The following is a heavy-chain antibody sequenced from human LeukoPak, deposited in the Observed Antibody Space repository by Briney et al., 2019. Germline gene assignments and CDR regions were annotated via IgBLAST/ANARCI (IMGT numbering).Heavy chain of an antibody. CDR2: MSGSSNYI. CDR1: GFTFSSYS. J-gene: IGHJ4*02. D-gene: IGHD6-13*01. Sequence: GGSLRLSCAASGFTFSSYSMNWVRQAPGKGLEWVSFMSGSSNYIYYADSVKSRFTISRDNAKNSLYLQMNRLRAEDTAVYYCARVGSTWSYFDYWGQGTLVTVSS. V-gene: IGHV3-21*01. CDR3: ARVGSTWSYFDY.